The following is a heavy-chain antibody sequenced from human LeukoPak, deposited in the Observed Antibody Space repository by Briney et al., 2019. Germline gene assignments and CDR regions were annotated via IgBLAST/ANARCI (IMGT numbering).Heavy chain of an antibody. CDR2: ISWNSGNI. D-gene: IGHD6-13*01. Sequence: PGRSLRLSCAASGFTFDDYAMHWVRQAPGKGLEWVSGISWNSGNIGYADSVKGRFTISRDNAKNSLYLQMNSLRAEDTALYYCAKDNSSSWKRAFFDYWGQGTLVTVSS. CDR1: GFTFDDYA. V-gene: IGHV3-9*01. J-gene: IGHJ4*02. CDR3: AKDNSSSWKRAFFDY.